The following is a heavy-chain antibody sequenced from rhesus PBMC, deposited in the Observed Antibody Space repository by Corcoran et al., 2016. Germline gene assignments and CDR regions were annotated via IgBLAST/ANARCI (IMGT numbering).Heavy chain of an antibody. Sequence: QVQLVQSGAETKQPGASVKLSCKASGYTFTNYYMHWVRQAPGQGLEWIGLISPYKGNKGYSQSFQGRVTITTDTSTTTGYMELSSLRSEDTAVYYCTRDGSNGFDFWGQGVLVTVSS. CDR2: ISPYKGNK. CDR1: GYTFTNYY. J-gene: IGHJ4*01. V-gene: IGHV1-180*01. CDR3: TRDGSNGFDF. D-gene: IGHD2-15*01.